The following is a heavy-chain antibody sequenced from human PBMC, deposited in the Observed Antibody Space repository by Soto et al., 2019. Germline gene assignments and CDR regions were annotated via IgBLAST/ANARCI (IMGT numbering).Heavy chain of an antibody. CDR3: ARAGGGSWGHLGYCSGGTCYSTQRKNGWFDT. Sequence: ASETLSLTCAVYGGSFSGYYWSWIRQPPGKGLEWIGEINHSGSTNYNPSLKSRVTISVDTSKNQFSLKLSSVTAADTAVYYCARAGGGSWGHLGYCSGGTCYSTQRKNGWFDTWGQGTLATVSS. D-gene: IGHD2-15*01. CDR2: INHSGST. V-gene: IGHV4-34*01. J-gene: IGHJ5*02. CDR1: GGSFSGYY.